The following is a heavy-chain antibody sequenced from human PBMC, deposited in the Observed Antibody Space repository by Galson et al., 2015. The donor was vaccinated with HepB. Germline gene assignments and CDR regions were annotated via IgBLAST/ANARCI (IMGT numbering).Heavy chain of an antibody. CDR3: ARGPYSSGWYPHWFDP. CDR2: INHSGST. D-gene: IGHD6-19*01. Sequence: SETLSLTCAVYGGSFSGYYWSWIRQPPGKGLEWIGEINHSGSTNYNPSLKSRVTISVDTSKNQFSLKLSSVTAADTAVYYCARGPYSSGWYPHWFDPWGQGTLVTVSS. J-gene: IGHJ5*02. CDR1: GGSFSGYY. V-gene: IGHV4-34*01.